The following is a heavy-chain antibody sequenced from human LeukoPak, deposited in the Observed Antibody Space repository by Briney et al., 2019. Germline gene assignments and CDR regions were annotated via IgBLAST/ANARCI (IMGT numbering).Heavy chain of an antibody. V-gene: IGHV4-39*07. D-gene: IGHD5-24*01. CDR2: IYYSGST. CDR1: GGSISSSSYY. Sequence: SETLSLTCTVSGGSISSSSYYWGWIRQPPGKGLEWIGSIYYSGSTYYNPSLKSRVTISVDTSKNQFSLKLSSVTAADTAVYYCARSYGGVEMATIGGECFDYWGQGTLVTVSS. CDR3: ARSYGGVEMATIGGECFDY. J-gene: IGHJ4*02.